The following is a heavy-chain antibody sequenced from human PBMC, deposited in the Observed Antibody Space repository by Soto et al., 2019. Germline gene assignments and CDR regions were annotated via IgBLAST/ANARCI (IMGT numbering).Heavy chain of an antibody. CDR3: ARDPSEGRVGNWFES. CDR2: ISMTTSYV. Sequence: PGGSLRRSCAASGFTFSRYGMIWVRHAPGKGLEWVASISMTTSYVYYADSVKGRFSISRDNAKKILYLEMYALRTEDTAVYYCARDPSEGRVGNWFESWGQGTLVTVSS. J-gene: IGHJ5*01. CDR1: GFTFSRYG. D-gene: IGHD2-2*01. V-gene: IGHV3-21*01.